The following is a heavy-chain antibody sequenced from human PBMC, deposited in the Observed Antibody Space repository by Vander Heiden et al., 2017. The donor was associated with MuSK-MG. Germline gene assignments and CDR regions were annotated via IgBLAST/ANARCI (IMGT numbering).Heavy chain of an antibody. Sequence: VMTVYSSGGVEQPGGPVRVSAAAAGSFFNSYLVCLVRHMQAKGQGRVSIRNGNGVSTYYEDSWMSRLTISKDNNKNCQLSQKTRLRTAADALEYCAEGVERTWKTDKDALDFWGQGTMVTVSS. V-gene: IGHV3-43*02. CDR1: GSFFNSYL. CDR3: AEGVERTWKTDKDALDF. D-gene: IGHD1-1*01. J-gene: IGHJ4*03. CDR2: RNGNGVST.